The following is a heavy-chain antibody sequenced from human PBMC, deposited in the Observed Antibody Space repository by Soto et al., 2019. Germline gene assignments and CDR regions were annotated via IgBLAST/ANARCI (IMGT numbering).Heavy chain of an antibody. CDR2: ISGSSSYS. Sequence: PGGSLRLSCAASGFTFSDYYMSWIRQAPGKGLEWVSYISGSSSYSNYADSVKGRFTISRDNAKNSLYLQMNSLRAEDTAVYYCARTIYCSGGGYWGYSFDYWGQGTLVTVSS. D-gene: IGHD2-15*01. CDR3: ARTIYCSGGGYWGYSFDY. V-gene: IGHV3-11*06. J-gene: IGHJ4*02. CDR1: GFTFSDYY.